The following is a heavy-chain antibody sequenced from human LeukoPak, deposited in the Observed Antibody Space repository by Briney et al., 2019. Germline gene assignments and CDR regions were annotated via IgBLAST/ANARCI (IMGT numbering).Heavy chain of an antibody. CDR3: AKAPGGFGEVDAFDI. CDR2: IYSGGST. D-gene: IGHD3-10*01. V-gene: IGHV3-66*01. CDR1: GSTVSSNY. J-gene: IGHJ3*02. Sequence: GGSLRLSCAASGSTVSSNYMSWVRQAPGKGLEWVSLIYSGGSTYYADSVKGRFTISRDNSKNTLFLQMNSLRAEDTAVYYCAKAPGGFGEVDAFDIWGQGTMVTVSS.